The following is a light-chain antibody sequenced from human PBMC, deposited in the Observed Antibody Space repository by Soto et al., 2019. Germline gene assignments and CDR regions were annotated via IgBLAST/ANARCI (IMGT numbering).Light chain of an antibody. CDR1: SSDVGGYNY. CDR2: DVS. J-gene: IGLJ3*02. V-gene: IGLV2-11*01. Sequence: QSVLTQPRSVSGSPGQSVTISCTGTSSDVGGYNYVSWYQQHPGKAPKLMIYDVSKWPSGVPDRFSGSKSGNTASLTISGLQAEDEADYYCCSYAGHSLWVFGGGTKLTVL. CDR3: CSYAGHSLWV.